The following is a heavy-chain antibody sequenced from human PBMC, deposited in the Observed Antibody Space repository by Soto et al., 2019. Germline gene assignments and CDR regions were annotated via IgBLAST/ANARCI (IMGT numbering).Heavy chain of an antibody. CDR1: GGSFSGYY. Sequence: PSETLSLTCAVYGGSFSGYYWSWIRQPPGKGLEWSGEINHSASTNYNPSLKSRVTISVDTSKNQFSLKLSSVTPPDTAVHYFARGRRWLPRGAFDSWGQGTMVTVSS. D-gene: IGHD6-19*01. CDR2: INHSAST. CDR3: ARGRRWLPRGAFDS. V-gene: IGHV4-34*01. J-gene: IGHJ3*02.